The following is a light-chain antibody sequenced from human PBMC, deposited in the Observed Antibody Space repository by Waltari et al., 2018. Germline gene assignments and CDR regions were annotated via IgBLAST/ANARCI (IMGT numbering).Light chain of an antibody. CDR2: WAS. CDR1: QSVFYSPTNKTY. CDR3: QQYYTTPYT. Sequence: DIVMTQSPDSLAVSLGERATINCTSSQSVFYSPTNKTYLAWYRQKPGQPPKLLIYWASTRESGVPDRFSGSGSGTDFTLTISSLQAEDVAVYYCQQYYTTPYTFGQGTNLEIK. J-gene: IGKJ2*01. V-gene: IGKV4-1*01.